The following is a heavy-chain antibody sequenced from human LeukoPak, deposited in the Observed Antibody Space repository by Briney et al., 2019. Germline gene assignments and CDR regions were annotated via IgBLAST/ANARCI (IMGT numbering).Heavy chain of an antibody. CDR1: GYTFTSYG. CDR3: ARITYDFWSGYYMPDDP. V-gene: IGHV1-18*01. CDR2: ISIYNGNT. D-gene: IGHD3-3*01. J-gene: IGHJ5*02. Sequence: GASVKVSCKASGYTFTSYGISLVRQAPAQGLEWMGWISIYNGNTDYAQKLRGRVTMTTDTSTSTAYLELRGLRSDDTAVYYCARITYDFWSGYYMPDDPWGQGTLVTVSS.